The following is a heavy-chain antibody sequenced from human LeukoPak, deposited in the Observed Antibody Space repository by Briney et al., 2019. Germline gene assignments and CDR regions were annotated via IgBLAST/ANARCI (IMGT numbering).Heavy chain of an antibody. J-gene: IGHJ4*02. CDR1: GGSISSSSYY. Sequence: SQTLSLTCTVSGGSISSSSYYWGWIRQPPGKGLEWIGSIYYSGSTYYNPSLKSRVTISVDTSKNQFSLKLSSVTAADTAVYYCCSYFDWLLLGNDYWGQGTLVTVSS. CDR2: IYYSGST. CDR3: CSYFDWLLLGNDY. D-gene: IGHD3-9*01. V-gene: IGHV4-39*01.